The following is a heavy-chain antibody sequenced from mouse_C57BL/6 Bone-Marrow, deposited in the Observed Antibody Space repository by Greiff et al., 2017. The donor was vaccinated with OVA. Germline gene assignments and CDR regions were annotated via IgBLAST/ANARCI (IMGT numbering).Heavy chain of an antibody. CDR2: IYPGSGNT. J-gene: IGHJ3*01. V-gene: IGHV1-76*01. Sequence: QVQLQQSGAELVRPGASVKLSCKVSGYTFTDYYIIWVMQRPGQGLVWFARIYPGSGNTSYNEKFKGMATLTAEKASSTAYMQLSSLTSEDSAVYFCARQYGNYWGQGTLVTVAA. D-gene: IGHD2-10*02. CDR3: ARQYGNY. CDR1: GYTFTDYY.